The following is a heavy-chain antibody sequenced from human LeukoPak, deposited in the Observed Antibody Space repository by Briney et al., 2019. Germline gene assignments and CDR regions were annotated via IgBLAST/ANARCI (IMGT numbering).Heavy chain of an antibody. J-gene: IGHJ4*02. V-gene: IGHV4-61*02. D-gene: IGHD3-22*01. Sequence: SETLSLTCSVSGGSISSGTHYWSWFRQPAGKGLEWIGRIYSIGSTNYNPSLKSRVTISLDTSKNHFSLILSSVTAADTAVYYCARGASSGYLYFDYWGQGTLVTVSS. CDR3: ARGASSGYLYFDY. CDR1: GGSISSGTHY. CDR2: IYSIGST.